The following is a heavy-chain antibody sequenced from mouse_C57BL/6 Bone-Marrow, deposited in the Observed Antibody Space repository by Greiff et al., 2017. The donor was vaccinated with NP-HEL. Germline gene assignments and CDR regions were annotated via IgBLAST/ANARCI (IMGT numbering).Heavy chain of an antibody. V-gene: IGHV1-80*01. CDR1: GYAFSSYW. Sequence: QVQLQQSGAELVKPGASVKISCKASGYAFSSYWMNWVKQRPGKGLEWIGQIYPGDGDTNYNGKFKGKATLTADKSSSTAYMQLSSLTSEDSAVYFCARGMVMYYFDYWGQGTTLTVSS. J-gene: IGHJ2*01. CDR2: IYPGDGDT. CDR3: ARGMVMYYFDY. D-gene: IGHD2-1*01.